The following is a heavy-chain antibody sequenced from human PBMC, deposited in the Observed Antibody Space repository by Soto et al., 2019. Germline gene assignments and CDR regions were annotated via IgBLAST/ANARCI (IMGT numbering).Heavy chain of an antibody. J-gene: IGHJ4*02. CDR3: VKDSQEGSYFGALY. Sequence: QVQLVESGGGVVQPGRSLRLSCAASGFTFRNYGMHWVRQVPGKGLEWVAIITSDGTAQHYADSVKGRFTISRDNSKDTLYLQMDSLRAEGTAIYHCVKDSQEGSYFGALYWGQGTLVIVSS. V-gene: IGHV3-30*18. CDR1: GFTFRNYG. CDR2: ITSDGTAQ. D-gene: IGHD1-26*01.